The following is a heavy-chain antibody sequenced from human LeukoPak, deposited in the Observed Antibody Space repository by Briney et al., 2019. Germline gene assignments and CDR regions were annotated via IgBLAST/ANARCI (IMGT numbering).Heavy chain of an antibody. V-gene: IGHV4-59*05. CDR3: ARFGSYDAFDI. CDR2: IYYSGST. J-gene: IGHJ3*02. CDR1: GGSISSYY. D-gene: IGHD1-26*01. Sequence: SETLSLTCTVSGGSISSYYWSWIRQPPGKGLEWIGSIYYSGSTYYNPSLKSRVTISVDTSKNQFSLKLSSVTAADTAVYYCARFGSYDAFDIWGQGTMVTVSS.